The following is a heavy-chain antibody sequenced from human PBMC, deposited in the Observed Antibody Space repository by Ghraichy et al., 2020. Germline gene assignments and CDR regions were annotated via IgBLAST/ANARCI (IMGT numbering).Heavy chain of an antibody. J-gene: IGHJ4*02. CDR3: AKDPTIFGVVIRYYFDY. V-gene: IGHV3-23*01. D-gene: IGHD3-3*01. Sequence: GESLNISCAASGFTFSSYAMSWVRQAPGKGLEWVSAISGSGGSTYYADSVKGRFTISRDNSKNTLYLQMNSLRAEDTAVYYCAKDPTIFGVVIRYYFDYWGQGTLVTVSS. CDR2: ISGSGGST. CDR1: GFTFSSYA.